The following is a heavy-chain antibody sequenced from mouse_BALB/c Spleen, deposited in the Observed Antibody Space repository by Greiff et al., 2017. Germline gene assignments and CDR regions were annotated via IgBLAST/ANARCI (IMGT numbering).Heavy chain of an antibody. D-gene: IGHD2-4*01. V-gene: IGHV14-1*02. CDR3: ARSHDYDSMDY. CDR2: IDPENGNT. J-gene: IGHJ4*01. CDR1: GFNIKDYY. Sequence: EVQLQQSGAELVRPGALVKLSCKASGFNIKDYYMHWVKQRPEQGLEWIGWIDPENGNTIYNPKFQGKASITADTSSNTAYLKLSSLTSEDTAVYYCARSHDYDSMDYWGQGTSVTVSS.